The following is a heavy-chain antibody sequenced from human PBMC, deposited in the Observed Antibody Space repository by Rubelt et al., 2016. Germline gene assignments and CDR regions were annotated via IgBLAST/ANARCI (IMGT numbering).Heavy chain of an antibody. CDR2: VSFETTSK. J-gene: IGHJ4*02. CDR1: GFTFSGYS. D-gene: IGHD3-3*01. V-gene: IGHV3-30*04. CDR3: TTPLTGRVPTSGANSKNTLFLQMTSLKGEDTAMYYGTRGVGRSSGRAEFDY. Sequence: VESGGGVVQPGTSLRLSCAASGFTFSGYSMHWVRQAPGKGLEWVTVVSFETTSKYYTDSVKGRFTISRDNSKNTLFLQMTSLKGEDTALYYCTTPLTGRVPTSGANSKNTLFLQMTSLKGEDTAMYYGTRGVGRSSGRAEFDYWGQGTLVTVSS.